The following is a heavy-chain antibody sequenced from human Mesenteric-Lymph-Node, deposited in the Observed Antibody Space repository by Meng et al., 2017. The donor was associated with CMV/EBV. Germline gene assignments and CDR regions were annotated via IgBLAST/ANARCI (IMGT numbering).Heavy chain of an antibody. V-gene: IGHV3-20*04. CDR2: INWNGGST. CDR3: ARVSVVVVPAASQYYYYYGMDV. Sequence: LSLTCAASGFTFDDYGMSWVRQAPGKGLEWVSGINWNGGSTGYADSVKGQFTISRDNAKNSLYLQMNSLRAEDTALYYCARVSVVVVPAASQYYYYYGMDVWGQGTTVTVSS. D-gene: IGHD2-2*01. CDR1: GFTFDDYG. J-gene: IGHJ6*02.